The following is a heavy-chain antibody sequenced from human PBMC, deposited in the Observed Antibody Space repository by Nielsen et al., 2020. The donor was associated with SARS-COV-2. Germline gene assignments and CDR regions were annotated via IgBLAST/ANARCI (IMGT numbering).Heavy chain of an antibody. V-gene: IGHV4-30-4*01. Sequence: SETLSLTCNVSGGSISSGDYYWSWIRQSPGKGLEWIGYIYYSGSTYYNPSLKSRVTISVDTSKNQFSLRLSSVTAADTAVYYCSRVRLGIVGATTTYYYGMDVWGQGTTVTVSS. CDR1: GGSISSGDYY. CDR3: SRVRLGIVGATTTYYYGMDV. D-gene: IGHD1-26*01. J-gene: IGHJ6*02. CDR2: IYYSGST.